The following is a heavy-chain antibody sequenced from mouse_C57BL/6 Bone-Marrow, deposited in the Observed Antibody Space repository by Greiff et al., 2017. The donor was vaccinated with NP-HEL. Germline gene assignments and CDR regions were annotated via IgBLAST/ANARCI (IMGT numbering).Heavy chain of an antibody. D-gene: IGHD2-3*01. CDR2: IDPENGDT. CDR1: GFTFTDYY. J-gene: IGHJ3*01. CDR3: TTGVCGGYYWFAY. V-gene: IGHV14-4*01. Sequence: EVQLQQSGAELVRPGASVKLSCTASGFTFTDYYMHWVKQRPEQGLEWIGWIDPENGDTDYASKFQGKATITADTSSNTAYLQLSSLTSEDSAVYDCTTGVCGGYYWFAYWGRGTLVTVSA.